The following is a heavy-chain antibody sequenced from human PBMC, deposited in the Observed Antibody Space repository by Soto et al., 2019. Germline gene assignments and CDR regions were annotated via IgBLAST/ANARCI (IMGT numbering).Heavy chain of an antibody. CDR1: GFTFSGYW. J-gene: IGHJ4*02. CDR2: ISSSSSYI. D-gene: IGHD1-26*01. CDR3: ARALAGLRELLQDYFDY. Sequence: EVRLVESGGGLVQPGGSLRLSCAASGFTFSGYWMHWVRQAPGKGLEWVSSISSSSSYIYYADSVKGRFTISRDNAKNSLYLQMNSLRAEDTAVYYCARALAGLRELLQDYFDYWGQGTLVTVSS. V-gene: IGHV3-21*01.